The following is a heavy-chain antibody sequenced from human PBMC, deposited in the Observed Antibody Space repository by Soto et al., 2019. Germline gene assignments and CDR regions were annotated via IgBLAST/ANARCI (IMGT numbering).Heavy chain of an antibody. D-gene: IGHD6-13*01. J-gene: IGHJ6*02. V-gene: IGHV3-13*04. CDR1: GFTFSSYD. CDR3: ARGGIAAAGLLYYYYGMDV. CDR2: IGTAGDT. Sequence: GGSLRLSCAASGFTFSSYDMHWVRQATGKGLEWVSAIGTAGDTYYPGSVKGRFTISRENAKNSLYLQMNSLRAGDTAVYYCARGGIAAAGLLYYYYGMDVWGQGTTVTVSS.